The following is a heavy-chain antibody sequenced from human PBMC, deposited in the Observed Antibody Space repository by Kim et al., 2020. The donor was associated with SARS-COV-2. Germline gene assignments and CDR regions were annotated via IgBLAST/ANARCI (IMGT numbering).Heavy chain of an antibody. V-gene: IGHV1-3*01. CDR1: GYTFTSYA. CDR2: INAGNGNT. Sequence: ASVKVSCKASGYTFTSYAMHWVRQAPGQRLEWMGWINAGNGNTKYSQKFQGRVTITRDTSASTAYMELSSLRSEDTAVYYCARDQYYYDSTGAFDIWGQGTMVTVSS. D-gene: IGHD3-22*01. CDR3: ARDQYYYDSTGAFDI. J-gene: IGHJ3*02.